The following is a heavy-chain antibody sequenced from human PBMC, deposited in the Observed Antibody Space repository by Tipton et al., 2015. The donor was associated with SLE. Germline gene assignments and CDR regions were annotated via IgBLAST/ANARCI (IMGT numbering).Heavy chain of an antibody. V-gene: IGHV3-48*03. J-gene: IGHJ4*02. CDR3: AVIGRLDY. D-gene: IGHD2/OR15-2a*01. Sequence: SLRLSCAASGFTFSSYEMNGVRQAPGKGLEWVSYISSSGTTIYYADSVKGRFTISRDNAKNSLYLQMNSLRAEDTAVYYCAVIGRLDYWGQGTLVTVSS. CDR2: ISSSGTTI. CDR1: GFTFSSYE.